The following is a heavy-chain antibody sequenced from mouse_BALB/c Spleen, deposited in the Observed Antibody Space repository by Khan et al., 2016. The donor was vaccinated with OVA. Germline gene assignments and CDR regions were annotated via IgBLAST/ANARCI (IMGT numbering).Heavy chain of an antibody. V-gene: IGHV9-3-1*01. J-gene: IGHJ3*01. CDR3: VKGDDYDGTY. CDR2: INTYTGET. Sequence: LVESGPELKKPGEIVKISCKASGYTFTNYGMNWVKQAPGKGLQWMGWINTYTGETTYADDFKGRFAFSLETSASTAYLQINSLRNEDTATYFCVKGDDYDGTYWGQGTLVTVSA. CDR1: GYTFTNYG. D-gene: IGHD2-4*01.